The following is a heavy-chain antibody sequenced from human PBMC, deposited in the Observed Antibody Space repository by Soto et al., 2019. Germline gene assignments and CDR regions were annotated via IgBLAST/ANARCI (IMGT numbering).Heavy chain of an antibody. CDR3: ARLEDIVVVVAAPTFDY. Sequence: QLQLQESGPGLVKPSETLSLTCTVSGGSISSSSYYWGWIRQPPGKGLEWIGSTYYSGSTYYNPSLKKRVSISVETSTNQFSLKLSAVTAADTAVYYCARLEDIVVVVAAPTFDYWGQGTLVTVSS. V-gene: IGHV4-39*01. CDR1: GGSISSSSYY. J-gene: IGHJ4*02. D-gene: IGHD2-15*01. CDR2: TYYSGST.